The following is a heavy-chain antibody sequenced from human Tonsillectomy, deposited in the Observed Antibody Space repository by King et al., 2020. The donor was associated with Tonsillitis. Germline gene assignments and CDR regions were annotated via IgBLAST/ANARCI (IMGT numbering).Heavy chain of an antibody. CDR1: GGSIRSYY. CDR2: IFYSGST. Sequence: VQLQESGPGLVKPSETLSLTCSVSGGSIRSYYWSWIRQPPGKGLEWIGYIFYSGSTNYNPSLKSRVTISVDTSKNQFSLKLSSVTAADTAVYYCARSKLDDAFNIWGQGTMVTVSS. D-gene: IGHD6-13*01. CDR3: ARSKLDDAFNI. V-gene: IGHV4-59*01. J-gene: IGHJ3*02.